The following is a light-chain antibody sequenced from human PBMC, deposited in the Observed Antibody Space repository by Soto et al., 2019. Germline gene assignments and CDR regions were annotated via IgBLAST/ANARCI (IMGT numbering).Light chain of an antibody. J-gene: IGLJ1*01. CDR3: AAWDGSLNAYV. CDR1: STDIGSNA. CDR2: TDN. Sequence: QYVLTQPPSASGTPGQRVTISCSGSSTDIGSNAVNWYQQFPGTAPKLLIYTDNQRPSGVPDRFSGSKSGTSASLAISGLQSEDEADYFCAAWDGSLNAYVFGTGTKLTDL. V-gene: IGLV1-44*01.